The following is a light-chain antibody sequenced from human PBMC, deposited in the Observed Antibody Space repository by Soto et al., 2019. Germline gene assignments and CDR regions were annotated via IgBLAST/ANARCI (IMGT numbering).Light chain of an antibody. Sequence: DIQMTQSPSSLSASVGDRVTITCQASQDIKNYLNWYQQKPGKAPKLLIYDASNLETGVPSRFSGRGSGTDFTFTITRLQPEDFATYYCQQYDSLAQCTFGGGTKVEIE. J-gene: IGKJ4*01. V-gene: IGKV1-33*01. CDR2: DAS. CDR3: QQYDSLAQCT. CDR1: QDIKNY.